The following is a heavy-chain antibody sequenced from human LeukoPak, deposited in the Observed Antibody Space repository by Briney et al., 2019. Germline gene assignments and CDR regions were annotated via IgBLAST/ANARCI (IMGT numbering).Heavy chain of an antibody. Sequence: SETLSLTCTVSGGSISSGSYYWRWIRQPPGKGLEWIGYIYYSGSTNYNPSLKSRVTISVDTSKNQFSLKLSSVTAADTAVYYCARVIGDFDWLHSYYFDYWGQGTLVTVSS. CDR2: IYYSGST. D-gene: IGHD3-9*01. CDR1: GGSISSGSYY. J-gene: IGHJ4*02. V-gene: IGHV4-61*01. CDR3: ARVIGDFDWLHSYYFDY.